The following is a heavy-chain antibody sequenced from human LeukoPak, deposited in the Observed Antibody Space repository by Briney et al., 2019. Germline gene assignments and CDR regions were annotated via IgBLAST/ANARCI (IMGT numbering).Heavy chain of an antibody. V-gene: IGHV4-59*12. D-gene: IGHD3-3*01. Sequence: SETLSLTCTVSGGSISSYYWSWIRQPPGKGLEWIGYIYYSGSTNYNPSLKSRVTISVDTSKNQFSLKLSSVTAADTAVYYCARGYYDFWSGYYNYFDYWGQGTLVTVSS. CDR3: ARGYYDFWSGYYNYFDY. CDR2: IYYSGST. CDR1: GGSISSYY. J-gene: IGHJ4*02.